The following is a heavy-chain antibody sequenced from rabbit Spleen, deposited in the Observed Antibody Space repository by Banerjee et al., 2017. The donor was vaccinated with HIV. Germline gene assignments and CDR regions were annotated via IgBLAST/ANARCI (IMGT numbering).Heavy chain of an antibody. J-gene: IGHJ6*01. CDR1: GFPFSSTYW. Sequence: QSLDESGGDPVNPGASLTLTCTASGFPFSSTYWICWVRQAPGKGLEWIACIYAGSSGTTYYASWAKGRFTISKTSSTTVTLQMTSLTAADTATYFCARDAGTSFSTYGMDLWGPGTLVTVS. CDR3: ARDAGTSFSTYGMDL. D-gene: IGHD8-1*01. V-gene: IGHV1S40*01. CDR2: IYAGSSGTT.